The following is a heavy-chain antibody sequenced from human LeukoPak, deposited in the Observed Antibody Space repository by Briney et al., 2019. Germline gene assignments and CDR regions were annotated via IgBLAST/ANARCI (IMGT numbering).Heavy chain of an antibody. CDR3: ARGTLSDDFWSGYRAGTFDY. J-gene: IGHJ4*02. V-gene: IGHV3-53*01. CDR2: IYSGSST. CDR1: GFTVSSSY. D-gene: IGHD3-3*01. Sequence: GGSLRLSCAASGFTVSSSYMSWVRQAPGRGLEWVSIIYSGSSTYYADPVKGRFTISRDNSKNTLYLQMNSLRAEDTAVYYCARGTLSDDFWSGYRAGTFDYWGQGTLVTVSS.